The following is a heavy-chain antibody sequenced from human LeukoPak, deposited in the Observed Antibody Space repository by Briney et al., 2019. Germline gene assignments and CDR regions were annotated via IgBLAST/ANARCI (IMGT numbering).Heavy chain of an antibody. CDR1: GFTFSSYA. CDR3: ARPSVLLWFGELSMEVTPDHDY. J-gene: IGHJ4*02. D-gene: IGHD3-10*01. V-gene: IGHV3-30-3*01. CDR2: ISYDGSNK. Sequence: WGSLRLSCAASGFTFSSYAMHWVRQAPGKGLEWVAVISYDGSNKYYADSVKGRFTISRDNSKNTLYLQMNSLRAEDTAVYYCARPSVLLWFGELSMEVTPDHDYWGQGTLVTVSS.